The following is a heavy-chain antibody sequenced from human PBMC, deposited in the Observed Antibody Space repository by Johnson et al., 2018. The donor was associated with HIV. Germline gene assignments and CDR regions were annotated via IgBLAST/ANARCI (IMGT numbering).Heavy chain of an antibody. CDR2: IYYDGSNN. Sequence: QVQLVESGGGVVQPGRSLRLSCAASGFTFSIYGMHWVRQAPGKGLEWVAFIYYDGSNNYSEDSVKGRFTISRDNYKNPMYLQMNSLRPEDTAVYYCSIPRAFDIWGQGTMVTVSS. V-gene: IGHV3-30*03. J-gene: IGHJ3*02. CDR1: GFTFSIYG. CDR3: SIPRAFDI.